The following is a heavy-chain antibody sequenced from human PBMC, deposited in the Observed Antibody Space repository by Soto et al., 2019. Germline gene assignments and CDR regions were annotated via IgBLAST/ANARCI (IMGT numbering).Heavy chain of an antibody. CDR2: ISKSDYT. CDR3: AREDSIIIPAVSDF. Sequence: PGGPLRLSCPVSGFAFNNYGINWVRQAPGKGLEWVSSISKSDYTYYSDSVKGRFTISRDNAKNSVSLQMNTLRVEDTAVYYCAREDSIIIPAVSDFWGQGTLVTVPS. V-gene: IGHV3-21*01. J-gene: IGHJ4*02. D-gene: IGHD2-2*01. CDR1: GFAFNNYG.